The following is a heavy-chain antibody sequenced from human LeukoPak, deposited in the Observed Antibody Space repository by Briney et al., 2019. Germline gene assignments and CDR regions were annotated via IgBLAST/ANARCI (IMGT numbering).Heavy chain of an antibody. J-gene: IGHJ6*02. CDR1: GFTFSSYS. Sequence: GGSLRLSCAASGFTFSSYSMNWVRQAPGKGLEWVSYISSSSSTIYYADSVKGRFTISRDNAKNSLYLQMNSLRAEDTAVYYCARGQAGRRRSMGMDVWGQGTTVTVSS. CDR2: ISSSSSTI. V-gene: IGHV3-48*01. D-gene: IGHD6-6*01. CDR3: ARGQAGRRRSMGMDV.